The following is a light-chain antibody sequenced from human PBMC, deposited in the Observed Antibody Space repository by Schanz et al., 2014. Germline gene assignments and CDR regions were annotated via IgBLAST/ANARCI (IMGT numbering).Light chain of an antibody. V-gene: IGLV2-8*01. J-gene: IGLJ2*01. CDR3: SSYAGSNNLV. CDR1: SSDIGRYDH. CDR2: GVT. Sequence: QSALTQPPSASGSPGQSVTISCTGTSSDIGRYDHVSWYQQHPGKAPKLIIYGVTKRPSGVPDRFSASKSGNTASLTVSGLQAEDEADYYCSSYAGSNNLVFGGGTKLTVL.